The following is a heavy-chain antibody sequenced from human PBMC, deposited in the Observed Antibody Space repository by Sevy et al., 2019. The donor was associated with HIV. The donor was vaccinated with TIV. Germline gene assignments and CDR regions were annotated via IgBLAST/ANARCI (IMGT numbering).Heavy chain of an antibody. D-gene: IGHD2-15*01. J-gene: IGHJ6*02. CDR2: ISSSSTYI. CDR1: GFTIRTYN. V-gene: IGHV3-21*01. Sequence: GGSLRLSCAASGFTIRTYNMNWVRQAPGKGLEWVSSISSSSTYIYYADSVKGRFTISRDNAKNSLYLQMSSLRAEDTAVYYCARYLVIPATTDYFYYGMDVWGQGTTVTVSS. CDR3: ARYLVIPATTDYFYYGMDV.